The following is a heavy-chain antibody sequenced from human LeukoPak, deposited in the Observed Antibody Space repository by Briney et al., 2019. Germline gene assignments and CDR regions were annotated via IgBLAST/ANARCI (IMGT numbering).Heavy chain of an antibody. D-gene: IGHD3-9*01. CDR3: ARGLRYFDWFWDY. Sequence: PGGSLRLSCSASGFTLSSYWMHWVRQAPGKGLVWVSRINTDGSSTNYADSVKGRFTVSRDNAKNTLYLQMNSLRAEDTAVYYCARGLRYFDWFWDYWGQGTLVTVSS. CDR1: GFTLSSYW. CDR2: INTDGSST. V-gene: IGHV3-74*01. J-gene: IGHJ4*02.